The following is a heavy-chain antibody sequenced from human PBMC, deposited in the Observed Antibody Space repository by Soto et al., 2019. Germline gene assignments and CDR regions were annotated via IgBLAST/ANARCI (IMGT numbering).Heavy chain of an antibody. J-gene: IGHJ4*02. V-gene: IGHV1-3*01. Sequence: WVRQAPGQRLEWMGWINAGNGNTKYSQKFQGRVTITRDTSASTAYMELSSLRSEDTAVYYCARDGGIQLWLTLDYWGQGTLVTVSS. D-gene: IGHD5-18*01. CDR2: INAGNGNT. CDR3: ARDGGIQLWLTLDY.